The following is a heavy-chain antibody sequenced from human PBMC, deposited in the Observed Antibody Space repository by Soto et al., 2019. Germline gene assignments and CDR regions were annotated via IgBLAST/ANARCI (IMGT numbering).Heavy chain of an antibody. Sequence: QVQLVQSGAEVKKPGASLKVSCKASGYTFTASGIAWVRQAPGQGLEWMGWVSVYNGHTEYSQKFLGRVAMTTDTSADTADLELRSLRSDDADGYYCARWDDSGASDQYHFDNWCQGTLVTVSS. J-gene: IGHJ4*02. D-gene: IGHD4-17*01. CDR2: VSVYNGHT. CDR3: ARWDDSGASDQYHFDN. V-gene: IGHV1-18*01. CDR1: GYTFTASG.